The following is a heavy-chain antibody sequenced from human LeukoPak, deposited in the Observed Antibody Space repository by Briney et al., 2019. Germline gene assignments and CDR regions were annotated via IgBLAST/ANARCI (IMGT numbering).Heavy chain of an antibody. CDR2: IYYSGST. V-gene: IGHV4-59*01. J-gene: IGHJ4*02. CDR3: ARFHPNWGLDY. D-gene: IGHD7-27*01. Sequence: SETLSLTCTVSGGSISSYYWSWIRQPPGKGLEWIGYIYYSGSTNYNPSLKSRVTISVDTSKNQFSLKLTSVTAADTAVYYCARFHPNWGLDYWGQGILVTVSS. CDR1: GGSISSYY.